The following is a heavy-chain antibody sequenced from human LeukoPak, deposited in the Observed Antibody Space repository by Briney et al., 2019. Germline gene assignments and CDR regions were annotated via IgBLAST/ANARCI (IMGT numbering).Heavy chain of an antibody. J-gene: IGHJ2*01. V-gene: IGHV1-69*01. CDR3: ARMVDIVAPFDL. D-gene: IGHD5-12*01. Sequence: GASVKVSCKASGGTFSSYAISWVRQAPGQGLEWMGGIIPIFGTANYAQKFQGGVTITADESTSTAYMELSSLRSEDTAVYYCARMVDIVAPFDLWGRGTLVTVSS. CDR2: IIPIFGTA. CDR1: GGTFSSYA.